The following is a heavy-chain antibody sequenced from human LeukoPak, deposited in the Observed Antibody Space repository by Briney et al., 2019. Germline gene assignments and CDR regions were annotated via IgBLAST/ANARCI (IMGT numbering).Heavy chain of an antibody. D-gene: IGHD1-1*01. CDR3: ARVAKERVGGVYYFDY. CDR2: IKPDGSEK. J-gene: IGHJ4*02. V-gene: IGHV3-7*01. Sequence: GGSLRLSCAASGFTFSDYWMTWVRQAPGKGLEWVANIKPDGSEKYYVDSVKGRFTISRDNAKNSLYLQMNSLRVEDTAVYYCARVAKERVGGVYYFDYWGQGTLVTVSS. CDR1: GFTFSDYW.